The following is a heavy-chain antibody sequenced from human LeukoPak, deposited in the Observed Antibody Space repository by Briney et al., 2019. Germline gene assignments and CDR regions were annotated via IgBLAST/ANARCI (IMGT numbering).Heavy chain of an antibody. D-gene: IGHD2/OR15-2a*01. Sequence: PGGSLRLSCAASGFSFSDYWMNWVRQAPGKGLECVANIKADGSEKYYVDSVKGRFTISRDNAKNSQYLEMNSLRADDTAVYYCARDLDFYATDYWGQGTLVTVSS. V-gene: IGHV3-7*01. J-gene: IGHJ4*02. CDR2: IKADGSEK. CDR3: ARDLDFYATDY. CDR1: GFSFSDYW.